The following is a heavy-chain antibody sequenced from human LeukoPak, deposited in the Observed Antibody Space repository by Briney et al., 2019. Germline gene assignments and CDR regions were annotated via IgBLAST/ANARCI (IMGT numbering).Heavy chain of an antibody. CDR3: ARGPYYDFWSGPYYFDY. D-gene: IGHD3-3*01. CDR1: GGSFSGYY. CDR2: INHSGST. Sequence: SETLSLTCAVYGGSFSGYYWSWIRQPPGKGLEWIGEINHSGSTNYNPSLKSRVTISVDTSKNQFSLKLSSVTAADTAVYYCARGPYYDFWSGPYYFDYWGQGTLVTVSS. J-gene: IGHJ4*02. V-gene: IGHV4-34*01.